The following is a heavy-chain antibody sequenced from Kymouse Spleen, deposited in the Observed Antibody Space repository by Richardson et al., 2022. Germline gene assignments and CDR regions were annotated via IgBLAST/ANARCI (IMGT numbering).Heavy chain of an antibody. J-gene: IGHJ6*02. CDR2: IKQDGSEK. D-gene: IGHD6-6*01. Sequence: EVQLVESGGGLVQPGGSLRLSCAASGFTFSSYWMSWVRQAPGKGLEWVANIKQDGSEKYYVDSVKGRFTISRDNAKNSLYLQMNSLRAEDTAVYYCARWSSSSYYGMDVWGQGTTVTVSS. CDR3: ARWSSSSYYGMDV. V-gene: IGHV3-7*01. CDR1: GFTFSSYW.